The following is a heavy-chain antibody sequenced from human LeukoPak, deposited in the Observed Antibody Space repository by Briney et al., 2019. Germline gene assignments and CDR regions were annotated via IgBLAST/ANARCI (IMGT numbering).Heavy chain of an antibody. CDR2: IHPNSGAT. CDR3: ARGSCDY. J-gene: IGHJ4*02. V-gene: IGHV1-2*02. Sequence: GASVKVSCKASGYTFTGYYMHWVRQAPGQGLEWMGWIHPNSGATSNAQKFQGRVTMTRDTSISTVYMEMSGLTSDDTAIYYCARGSCDYWGQGTQVTVSS. D-gene: IGHD1-26*01. CDR1: GYTFTGYY.